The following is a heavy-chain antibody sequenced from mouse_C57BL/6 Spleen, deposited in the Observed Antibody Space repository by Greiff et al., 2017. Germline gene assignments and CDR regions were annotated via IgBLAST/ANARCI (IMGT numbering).Heavy chain of an antibody. CDR2: INPYNGDT. D-gene: IGHD1-1*01. CDR1: GYSFTGYF. Sequence: EVQLQQSGPELVKPGDSVKISCKASGYSFTGYFMNWVMQSHGKSLEWIGSINPYNGDTFYNQKFKGKATLTVDKSSSTAYMELRSLTSENSAVYDCSISSFTTVLEDGFAYWGQGTLVTVSA. CDR3: SISSFTTVLEDGFAY. V-gene: IGHV1-20*01. J-gene: IGHJ3*01.